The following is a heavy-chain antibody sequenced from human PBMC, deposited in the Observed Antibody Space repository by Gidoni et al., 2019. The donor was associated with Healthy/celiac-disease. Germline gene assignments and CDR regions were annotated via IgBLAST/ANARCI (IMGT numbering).Heavy chain of an antibody. D-gene: IGHD2-21*02. CDR1: GFTVSSNY. CDR2: IYSGGST. J-gene: IGHJ4*02. Sequence: EVQLVESGGGLVQPGGSVRLSCAASGFTVSSNYMSWVRQAPGKGLEWVSVIYSGGSTYYADSVKGRFTISRDNSKNTLYLQMNSLRAEDTAVYYCAREMEAVTAFDYWGQGTLVTVSS. CDR3: AREMEAVTAFDY. V-gene: IGHV3-66*01.